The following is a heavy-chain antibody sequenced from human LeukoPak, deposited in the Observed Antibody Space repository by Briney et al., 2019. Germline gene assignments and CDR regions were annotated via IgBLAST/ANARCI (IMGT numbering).Heavy chain of an antibody. CDR2: INANTGGT. Sequence: ASVNVSCKASVYTFIGYYMDYVRQAPGQGLEWMGCINANTGGTKYAQNFQGRVTMTRDTSASTTYMSLSNLRSDDTAIFYCVRGIECSAEGGWLDPWGQGTLVTVSS. CDR1: VYTFIGYY. CDR3: VRGIECSAEGGWLDP. D-gene: IGHD2-15*01. J-gene: IGHJ5*02. V-gene: IGHV1-2*02.